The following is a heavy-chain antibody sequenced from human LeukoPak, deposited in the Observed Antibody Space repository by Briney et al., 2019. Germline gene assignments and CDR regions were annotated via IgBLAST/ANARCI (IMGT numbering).Heavy chain of an antibody. J-gene: IGHJ3*02. V-gene: IGHV5-51*01. CDR3: ARLKPGLHERNDAFDI. CDR1: GYSFTSYW. D-gene: IGHD5-24*01. CDR2: IYPGDSDT. Sequence: GESLKISCKGSGYSFTSYWIGWVRQMPGKGLEWMGIIYPGDSDTRYSPSFQGQVTISADKPISTAYLQWSSLKASDTAMYYCARLKPGLHERNDAFDIWGQGTMVTVSS.